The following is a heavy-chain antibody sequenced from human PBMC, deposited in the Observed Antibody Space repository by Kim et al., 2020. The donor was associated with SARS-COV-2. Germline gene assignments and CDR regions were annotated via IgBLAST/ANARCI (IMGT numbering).Heavy chain of an antibody. D-gene: IGHD6-25*01. V-gene: IGHV1-46*01. CDR3: AGDLSAARGLGLTYYYGMDV. CDR1: GYTFTSYY. Sequence: ASVKVSCKASGYTFTSYYMHWVRQAPGQGLEWMGIINPSGGRTSYAQKFHGRVTMTRDTPTSTVYMELSSLRSEDTAVYYCAGDLSAARGLGLTYYYGMDVRGQGTTVTVSS. J-gene: IGHJ6*02. CDR2: INPSGGRT.